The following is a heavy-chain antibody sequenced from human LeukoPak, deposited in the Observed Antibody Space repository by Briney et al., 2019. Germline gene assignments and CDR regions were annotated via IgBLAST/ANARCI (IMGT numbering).Heavy chain of an antibody. CDR3: ARGGGWRYFDWLVGEGYYYYMDV. D-gene: IGHD3-9*01. CDR2: INPNSGGT. Sequence: GASVKVSCKASGYTFTGYYMHWVRQAPGQGLEWMGWINPNSGGTNYAQKFQGRVTMTRDTSISTAYMELSRLRSDDTAVYYCARGGGWRYFDWLVGEGYYYYMDVWGKGTTVTISS. V-gene: IGHV1-2*02. CDR1: GYTFTGYY. J-gene: IGHJ6*03.